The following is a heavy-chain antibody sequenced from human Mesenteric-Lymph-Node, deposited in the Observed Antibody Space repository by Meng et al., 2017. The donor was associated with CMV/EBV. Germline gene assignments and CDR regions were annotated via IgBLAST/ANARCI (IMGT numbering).Heavy chain of an antibody. CDR3: ASGSRYDILTGYFDY. D-gene: IGHD3-9*01. V-gene: IGHV4-34*01. J-gene: IGHJ4*02. Sequence: QVQLHQWGAGLLEPSETLSVTCAVYGGSFSGYYWNWHPQPPEKGLEWIGEINHSGSTTYNPSFTSRIIISVDTSPNQISLNMSSVTAADTAVYYCASGSRYDILTGYFDYWGQGALVTVSS. CDR1: GGSFSGYY. CDR2: INHSGST.